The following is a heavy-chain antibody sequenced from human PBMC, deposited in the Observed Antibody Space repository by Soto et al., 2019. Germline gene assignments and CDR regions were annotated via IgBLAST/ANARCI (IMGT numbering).Heavy chain of an antibody. CDR1: GGSISSSSYY. Sequence: PSETLSLTCTVSGGSISSSSYYWGWIRQPPGKGLEWIGSIYYSGSTYYNPSLKSRVTISVDTSKNQFSLKLSSVTAADTAVYYCARHGLAHSSGWYGDYWGQGTLVTVSS. D-gene: IGHD6-19*01. CDR3: ARHGLAHSSGWYGDY. J-gene: IGHJ4*02. CDR2: IYYSGST. V-gene: IGHV4-39*01.